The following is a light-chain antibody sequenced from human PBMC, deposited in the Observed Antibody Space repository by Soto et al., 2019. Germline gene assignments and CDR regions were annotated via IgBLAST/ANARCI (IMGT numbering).Light chain of an antibody. CDR2: DAS. Sequence: VQMPQSPSSLSASVGDRVTITCRASQTISTYLHWYQQRPGRAPKVLIHDASILQSGVPSRFSGSGSGTHFTLTISSLQPEEFATYYCQQSYSTPRTFGPGTKLEIK. CDR1: QTISTY. J-gene: IGKJ2*01. CDR3: QQSYSTPRT. V-gene: IGKV1-39*01.